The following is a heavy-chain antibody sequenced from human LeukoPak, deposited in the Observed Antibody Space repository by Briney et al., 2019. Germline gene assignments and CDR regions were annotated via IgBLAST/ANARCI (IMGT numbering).Heavy chain of an antibody. Sequence: GGSLRLSCEVSGFTFSNHWMSWVRQAPGKGLEWVANINQDGSEKYYVDSVKGRFTISRDNAKNSLHLQMNSLRAEDTAVYYCAKDLPDSSGYYYGYWGQGTLVTVSS. CDR2: INQDGSEK. CDR3: AKDLPDSSGYYYGY. V-gene: IGHV3-7*03. CDR1: GFTFSNHW. J-gene: IGHJ4*02. D-gene: IGHD3-22*01.